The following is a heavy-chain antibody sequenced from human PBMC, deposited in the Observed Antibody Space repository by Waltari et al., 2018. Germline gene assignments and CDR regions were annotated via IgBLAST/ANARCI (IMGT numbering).Heavy chain of an antibody. CDR2: IFTSGIT. D-gene: IGHD4-17*01. CDR1: GGSIRSYY. V-gene: IGHV4-4*07. J-gene: IGHJ4*02. Sequence: QVQLQESGPGLVKPLETLSLTSSVSGGSIRSYYWSWIRQPAGKGLEWIGHIFTSGITKYNPSLKSRVTTSVDTSKNQFSLKLTSVTAADTAVYYCARESGDYSPFDNWGQGTLVTVSS. CDR3: ARESGDYSPFDN.